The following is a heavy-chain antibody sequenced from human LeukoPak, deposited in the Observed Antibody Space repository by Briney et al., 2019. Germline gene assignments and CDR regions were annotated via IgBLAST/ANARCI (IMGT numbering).Heavy chain of an antibody. CDR1: GFTFNTYW. Sequence: GGSLRLSCAASGFTFNTYWMHWVRQAPGKGLVWVSHINSDGSTTNYADSVKGRFTVSRDNAKNTLYLQMNSLRAEDTAVYYCARDQEVGATTNDPSFDYWGQGTLVTVSS. D-gene: IGHD1-26*01. J-gene: IGHJ4*02. CDR2: INSDGSTT. CDR3: ARDQEVGATTNDPSFDY. V-gene: IGHV3-74*01.